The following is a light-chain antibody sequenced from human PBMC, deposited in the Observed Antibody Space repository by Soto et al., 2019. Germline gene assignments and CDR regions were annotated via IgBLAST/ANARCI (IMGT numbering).Light chain of an antibody. J-gene: IGKJ3*01. CDR2: GAS. V-gene: IGKV3-20*01. CDR3: QPYGRSPPIFT. CDR1: QSVSSSY. Sequence: EIALTQSPGTLSLSPGERATLSCRASQSVSSSYLAWYQQKPGQAPRLLIYGASSRATGIPDRFSGSGSGIDLTLTIRRLETEEFAVYYGQPYGRSPPIFTFGPGTKVDIK.